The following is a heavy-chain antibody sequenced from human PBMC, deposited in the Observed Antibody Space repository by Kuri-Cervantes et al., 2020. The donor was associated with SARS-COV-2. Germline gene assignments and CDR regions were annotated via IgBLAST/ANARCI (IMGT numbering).Heavy chain of an antibody. CDR1: GFTVSSNY. V-gene: IGHV3-30*03. CDR3: ARDLRLGKSLDY. D-gene: IGHD7-27*01. CDR2: ISYDETTK. J-gene: IGHJ4*02. Sequence: GGSLRLSCAASGFTVSSNYMSWGRQAPGKGLEWMTGISYDETTKYYADSVKGRFTISRDNSKNTLYLQMSSLRAEDTAVYYCARDLRLGKSLDYWGQGTLVTVSS.